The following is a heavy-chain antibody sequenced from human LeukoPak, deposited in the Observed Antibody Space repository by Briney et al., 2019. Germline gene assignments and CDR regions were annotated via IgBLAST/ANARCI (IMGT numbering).Heavy chain of an antibody. J-gene: IGHJ5*01. Sequence: GASVKVSCKVSGYTLTDLSIHWVRQAPGKGLEWMGGFAHENGETTHAQKFEGRITMTEDTSTDTVYMELSSLRSEDTAVYYCTTDVRVRGVIIRGWFDSWGQGTLVTVSS. CDR3: TTDVRVRGVIIRGWFDS. D-gene: IGHD3-10*01. V-gene: IGHV1-24*01. CDR2: FAHENGET. CDR1: GYTLTDLS.